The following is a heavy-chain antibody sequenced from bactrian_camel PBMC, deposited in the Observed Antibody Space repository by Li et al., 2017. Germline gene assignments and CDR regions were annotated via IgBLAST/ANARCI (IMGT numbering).Heavy chain of an antibody. Sequence: QVQLVESGGGEVQAGGSLKLSCAGSAYILENCGMVWYRQTKGKEEKLVSVRKDGTTYYRDSVKGRFTISQDNAKTTVSLQMNSLKSEDTAVYYCAADHADFMVLIANGTWSTCETIRRSLGAWGQGTQVTVS. J-gene: IGHJ3*01. CDR3: AADHADFMVLIANGTWSTCETIRRSLGA. CDR1: AYILENCG. V-gene: IGHV3S60*01. D-gene: IGHD4*01. CDR2: VRKDGTT.